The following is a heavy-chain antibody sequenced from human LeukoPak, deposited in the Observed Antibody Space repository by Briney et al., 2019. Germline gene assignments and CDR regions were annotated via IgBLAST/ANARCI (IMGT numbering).Heavy chain of an antibody. CDR2: INHSGST. CDR1: GGSISSSGYY. CDR3: ARHPSGYSYGTYYCYHYMDV. J-gene: IGHJ6*03. D-gene: IGHD5-18*01. V-gene: IGHV4-39*01. Sequence: SETLSLTCTVSGGSISSSGYYWGWIRQPPGKGLEWIGEINHSGSTNYNPSRKSRVTISVDTSKNQFSLKLTSWTAADTAVYYSARHPSGYSYGTYYCYHYMDVWGKGTTVTISS.